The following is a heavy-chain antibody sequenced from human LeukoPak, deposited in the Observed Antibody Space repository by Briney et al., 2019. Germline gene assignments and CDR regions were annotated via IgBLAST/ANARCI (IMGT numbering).Heavy chain of an antibody. CDR1: GYTLTELS. D-gene: IGHD3-3*01. V-gene: IGHV1-24*01. Sequence: ASVKVSCKVSGYTLTELSMHWVRQAPGKGLEWMGGFDPEDGETIYAQKFQGRVTMTEDTSTDTAYMELSSLRSEDTAVYYCARGTYYDFWSGYYFDYWGQGTLVTVSS. J-gene: IGHJ4*02. CDR3: ARGTYYDFWSGYYFDY. CDR2: FDPEDGET.